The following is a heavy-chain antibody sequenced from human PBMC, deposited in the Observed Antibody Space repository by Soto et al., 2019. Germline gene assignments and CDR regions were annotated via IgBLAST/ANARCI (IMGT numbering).Heavy chain of an antibody. Sequence: EVQLVESGGGLVKPGGSLRLSCAASGFTFSSYSMNWVRQAPGKGLEWVSSISSSSSYIYYADSVKGRFTISRDNAKNSLYLQMNSLRAEDTAVYYCAREIRVRSWPFDYWGQGTLVTVSS. CDR2: ISSSSSYI. D-gene: IGHD6-13*01. V-gene: IGHV3-21*01. CDR1: GFTFSSYS. J-gene: IGHJ4*02. CDR3: AREIRVRSWPFDY.